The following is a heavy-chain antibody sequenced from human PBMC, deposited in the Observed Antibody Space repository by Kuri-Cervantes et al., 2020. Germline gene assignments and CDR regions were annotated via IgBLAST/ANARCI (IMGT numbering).Heavy chain of an antibody. Sequence: SETLSLTCTVSGGSISSYSYYWGWIRQPPGKGPEWIGSVYYSGSTYYNPSLKSRVTISVDTSKNQFSLKLSSVTAADTAVYYCARHSKSNYYDSSGYYGVLGWFDPWGQGTLVTVSS. CDR1: GGSISSYSYY. D-gene: IGHD3-22*01. CDR3: ARHSKSNYYDSSGYYGVLGWFDP. V-gene: IGHV4-39*01. CDR2: VYYSGST. J-gene: IGHJ5*02.